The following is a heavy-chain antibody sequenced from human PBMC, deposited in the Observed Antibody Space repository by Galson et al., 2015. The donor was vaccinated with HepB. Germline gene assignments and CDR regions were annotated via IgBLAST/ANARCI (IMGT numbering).Heavy chain of an antibody. Sequence: LSLTCTVSGGSISSYYWSWIRQPPGKGLEWIGYIHYYGSINYNPSLKSRVTISVDTSKNQFSLRLSSVTAADTAVYYCARDRRADYYDSSGGWFDPWGQGTLVTVSS. CDR2: IHYYGSI. D-gene: IGHD3-22*01. V-gene: IGHV4-59*01. J-gene: IGHJ5*02. CDR3: ARDRRADYYDSSGGWFDP. CDR1: GGSISSYY.